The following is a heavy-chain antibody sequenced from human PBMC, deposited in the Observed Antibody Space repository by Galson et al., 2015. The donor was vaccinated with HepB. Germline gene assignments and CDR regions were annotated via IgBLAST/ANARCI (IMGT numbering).Heavy chain of an antibody. CDR2: INHSGST. J-gene: IGHJ4*02. V-gene: IGHV4-34*01. CDR3: ARLVGSGSPPSLDN. D-gene: IGHD3-10*01. CDR1: GRSFSGSY. Sequence: SLTCAVYGRSFSGSYWSWIRQPPGKGLEWIGEINHSGSTNYNPSLESRVIISVDTSKKQFSLKLSSVTVADTAVYYCARLVGSGSPPSLDNWGQGTLVTVSS.